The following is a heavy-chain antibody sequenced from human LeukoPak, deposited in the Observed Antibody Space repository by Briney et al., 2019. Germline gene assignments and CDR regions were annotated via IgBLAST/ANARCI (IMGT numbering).Heavy chain of an antibody. J-gene: IGHJ4*02. V-gene: IGHV3-64D*06. D-gene: IGHD6-19*01. CDR2: ISSNGGST. Sequence: PGGSVRLSCSASGFTFSSQAMQWVRQAPGKGLEYVSAISSNGGSTYYADSVRGRFTISRDNSKNTLYLQMSSLRAEDTAVYYCEKDLGQQWLVSYLDYWGQKTLVTVSS. CDR3: EKDLGQQWLVSYLDY. CDR1: GFTFSSQA.